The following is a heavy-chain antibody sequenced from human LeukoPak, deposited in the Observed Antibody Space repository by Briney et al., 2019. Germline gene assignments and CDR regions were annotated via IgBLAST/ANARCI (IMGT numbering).Heavy chain of an antibody. Sequence: GGSLRLSCAASGFTVSSNYMTWVRQAPGKGLEWVSVIYAGGSTYYADSVKGRFTISRDNSKNTLYLLMNNLRAEDTAVYYCARGHSRTYYYYYYMDVWGKGTTVTISS. J-gene: IGHJ6*03. CDR1: GFTVSSNY. D-gene: IGHD4-11*01. CDR3: ARGHSRTYYYYYYMDV. CDR2: IYAGGST. V-gene: IGHV3-53*01.